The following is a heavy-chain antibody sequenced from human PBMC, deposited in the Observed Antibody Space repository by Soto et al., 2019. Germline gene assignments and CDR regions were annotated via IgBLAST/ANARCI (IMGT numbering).Heavy chain of an antibody. Sequence: EVQLLESGGDLVQPGGSLRLSCAGSGFTITNYAMTWVRQAPGKGLEWVSLLSSDGGDTYYADSVKGRVTISSDTSKNKQYLQINSLRAADTAVYCCATTIIRYFFDNWGQGTLVTVSS. CDR3: ATTIIRYFFDN. J-gene: IGHJ4*02. V-gene: IGHV3-23*01. CDR1: GFTITNYA. CDR2: LSSDGGDT. D-gene: IGHD3-9*01.